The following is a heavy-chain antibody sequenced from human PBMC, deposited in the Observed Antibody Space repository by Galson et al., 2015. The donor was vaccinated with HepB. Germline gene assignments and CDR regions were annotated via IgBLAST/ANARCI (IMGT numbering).Heavy chain of an antibody. D-gene: IGHD4-17*01. V-gene: IGHV3-30-3*01. J-gene: IGHJ2*01. CDR2: ISYTGSYI. Sequence: SLRLSCAASGFSFNKFPMHWVRQAPGKGLEWVAVISYTGSYIAYAEFGRGRFTISRDNSKNALYLQMNSLRVEDTALYYCVRPRGAGAGDYQNWYFDLWGRSTLVTVSS. CDR3: VRPRGAGAGDYQNWYFDL. CDR1: GFSFNKFP.